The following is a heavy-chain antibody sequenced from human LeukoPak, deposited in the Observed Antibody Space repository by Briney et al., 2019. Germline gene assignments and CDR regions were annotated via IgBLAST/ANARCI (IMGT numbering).Heavy chain of an antibody. Sequence: GGSLRLSCAASGFNFGNNWMHWVRQAPGKGLVWVSRISNDGRRTSYADSVKGRFAISRDNAKKMLYLQMTSLRAEDTAVYYCASTYDYDSSGFYPFDYWGQGTLVTVSS. CDR1: GFNFGNNW. CDR3: ASTYDYDSSGFYPFDY. V-gene: IGHV3-74*01. D-gene: IGHD3-22*01. J-gene: IGHJ4*02. CDR2: ISNDGRRT.